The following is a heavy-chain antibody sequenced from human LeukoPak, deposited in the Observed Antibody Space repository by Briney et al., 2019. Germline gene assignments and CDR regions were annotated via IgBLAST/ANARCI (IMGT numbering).Heavy chain of an antibody. J-gene: IGHJ4*02. CDR1: GFTFDSYG. CDR3: TRERDASLYHFNY. Sequence: PGRSLRLSCAASGFTFDSYGMHWVRQAPGKGLEWVAVISHDGNNKYYANSVKGRFTIYRDNSKNPLYLQTNSLRAEDTAVYYCTRERDASLYHFNYWGQGTLITVSS. V-gene: IGHV3-30*03. CDR2: ISHDGNNK.